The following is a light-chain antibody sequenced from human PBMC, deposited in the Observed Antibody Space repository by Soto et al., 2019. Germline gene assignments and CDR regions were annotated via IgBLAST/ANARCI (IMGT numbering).Light chain of an antibody. J-gene: IGKJ3*01. V-gene: IGKV3-20*01. CDR1: QSVSSSY. CDR3: QQYGS. Sequence: EIVLTQSPGTLSLSPGEIATLSCRASQSVSSSYLAWYQQKPGQAPRLLIYGASSRATGIPDRFSGSGSGTDFTLTISRLEPEYFEVYYCQQYGSFGPGTKVDIK. CDR2: GAS.